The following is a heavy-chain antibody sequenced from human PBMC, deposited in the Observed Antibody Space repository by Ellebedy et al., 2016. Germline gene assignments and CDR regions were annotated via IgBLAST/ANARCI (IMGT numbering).Heavy chain of an antibody. CDR1: GYTFTGYY. V-gene: IGHV1-2*02. CDR3: ARRGDYGDWGYYFDY. Sequence: ASVKVSCKASGYTFTGYYMHWVRQAPGQGLEWMGWINANSGGTNYAQKFQGRVTMTRDTSTSTVYMELSSPRSEDTAVYYCARRGDYGDWGYYFDYWGQGTLVTVSS. D-gene: IGHD4-17*01. CDR2: INANSGGT. J-gene: IGHJ4*02.